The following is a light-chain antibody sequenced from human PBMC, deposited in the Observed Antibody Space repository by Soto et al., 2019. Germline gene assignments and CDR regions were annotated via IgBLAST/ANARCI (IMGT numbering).Light chain of an antibody. CDR2: ENN. CDR1: NSNIGNNY. CDR3: GTWDTSLNVGV. Sequence: QSVLTQPPSVSAAPGQKVTISCSGSNSNIGNNYVSWYQQLPGTAPKLLIYENNKRPSGIPDRFSGSKSGTSATLGITGLQTGDEADYYCGTWDTSLNVGVFGGGTKVTVL. V-gene: IGLV1-51*02. J-gene: IGLJ2*01.